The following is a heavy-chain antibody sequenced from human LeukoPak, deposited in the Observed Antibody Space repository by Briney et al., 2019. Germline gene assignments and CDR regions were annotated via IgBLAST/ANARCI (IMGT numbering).Heavy chain of an antibody. CDR2: MNPNSGNT. V-gene: IGHV1-8*01. CDR3: ARGGWKPDAFDI. CDR1: GCTFTSYD. Sequence: ASVKVSCKASGCTFTSYDINWVRQATGQGLEWMGWMNPNSGNTGYAQKFQGRVTMTRNTSISTAYMELSSLRSEDTAVYYCARGGWKPDAFDIWGQGTMVTVSS. J-gene: IGHJ3*02. D-gene: IGHD2-15*01.